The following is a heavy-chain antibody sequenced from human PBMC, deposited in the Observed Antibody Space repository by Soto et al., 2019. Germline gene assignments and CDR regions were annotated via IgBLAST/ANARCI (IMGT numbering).Heavy chain of an antibody. D-gene: IGHD3-22*01. Sequence: SETLSLTCAVYGGSFSGYYWSWIRQPPGKGLEWIGEINHSGSTNYNPSLKSRVTISVDTSKNQFSLKLSSVTAADTAVYYCAGPEDSSGYRYYYYYYGMDVWGQGTTVTVS. CDR2: INHSGST. J-gene: IGHJ6*02. CDR1: GGSFSGYY. CDR3: AGPEDSSGYRYYYYYYGMDV. V-gene: IGHV4-34*01.